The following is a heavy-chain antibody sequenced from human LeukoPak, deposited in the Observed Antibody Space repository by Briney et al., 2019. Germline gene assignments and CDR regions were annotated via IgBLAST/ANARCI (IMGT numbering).Heavy chain of an antibody. V-gene: IGHV3-21*01. D-gene: IGHD6-13*01. CDR1: GFTFSGSS. J-gene: IGHJ4*02. CDR2: ISSSSSYI. Sequence: GGSLRLSCVASGFTFSGSSMNWLRQAPGKGLEWVSSISSSSSYIYYADSVKGRFTISRDNAKNSLYLQMNSLRAEDTAVYYCVRDSSWFDYWGQGILVTVSS. CDR3: VRDSSWFDY.